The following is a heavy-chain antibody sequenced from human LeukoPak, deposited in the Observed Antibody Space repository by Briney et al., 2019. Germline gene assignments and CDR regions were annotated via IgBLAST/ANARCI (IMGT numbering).Heavy chain of an antibody. J-gene: IGHJ6*03. V-gene: IGHV3-7*01. D-gene: IGHD3-3*01. CDR2: IKQDGSEK. CDR3: ARDGGGGYYDFWSGYYMDV. CDR1: GFTFSSYA. Sequence: GGSLRVSCAASGFTFSSYAMSWVRQAPGKGLEWVANIKQDGSEKYYVDSVKGRFTISRDNAKNSLYLQMNSLRAEDTAVYYCARDGGGGYYDFWSGYYMDVWGKGTTVTVSS.